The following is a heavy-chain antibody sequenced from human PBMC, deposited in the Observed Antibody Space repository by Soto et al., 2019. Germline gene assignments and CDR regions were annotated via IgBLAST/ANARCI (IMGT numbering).Heavy chain of an antibody. D-gene: IGHD6-6*01. Sequence: QVQLVESGGGVVQPGRSLRLSCAASGFTFSSYGMHWVRQAPGKGLEWVAVIWYDGSNKYYVDSVKGRFTISRDNSKNTLYLQMNSLRAEDTALYYCARASSSSVDFDYWGQGTLVTVSS. CDR2: IWYDGSNK. V-gene: IGHV3-33*01. CDR3: ARASSSSVDFDY. CDR1: GFTFSSYG. J-gene: IGHJ4*02.